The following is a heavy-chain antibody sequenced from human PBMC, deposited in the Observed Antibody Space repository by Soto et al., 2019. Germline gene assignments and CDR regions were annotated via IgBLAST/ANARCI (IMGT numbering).Heavy chain of an antibody. CDR1: GFSFSSFA. D-gene: IGHD2-8*01. CDR3: AKTRGAMIYAISVYGLDV. CDR2: ISGSADST. J-gene: IGHJ6*02. Sequence: EVQLLESGGGFIHPGGSLRLSCAASGFSFSSFAMNWVRQAPGKGLEWVSIISGSADSTFYADSVKGRFTISGDNFKSKLYLQINSLRADDTAVYYCAKTRGAMIYAISVYGLDVWGQGTTVTVSS. V-gene: IGHV3-23*01.